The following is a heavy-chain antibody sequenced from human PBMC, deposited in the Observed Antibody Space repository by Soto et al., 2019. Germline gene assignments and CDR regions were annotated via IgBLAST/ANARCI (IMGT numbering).Heavy chain of an antibody. V-gene: IGHV1-69*06. J-gene: IGHJ6*02. Sequence: ASVKVSCKASGGTFSSYAISWVRQAPGQGLEWMGGIIPIFGTANYAQKFQGRVTITADKSTSTAYMELSSLRSEDTAVYYCARDTSNYYGMDVWGQGTTVTVS. D-gene: IGHD3-3*01. CDR2: IIPIFGTA. CDR1: GGTFSSYA. CDR3: ARDTSNYYGMDV.